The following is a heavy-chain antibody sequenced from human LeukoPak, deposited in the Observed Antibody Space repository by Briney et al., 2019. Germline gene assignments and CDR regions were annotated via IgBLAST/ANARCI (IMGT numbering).Heavy chain of an antibody. J-gene: IGHJ4*02. D-gene: IGHD1-26*01. Sequence: GGSLRLSCAASGLTFSDFAMSWVRQTPGKGLEWVSSISDSGTSTYYADSVKGRFTISRDNSKDTLYLQMSSLRAEDTAVYYCAKGGPVSGNYFHLDYWGQGTRVTVSS. V-gene: IGHV3-23*01. CDR3: AKGGPVSGNYFHLDY. CDR1: GLTFSDFA. CDR2: ISDSGTST.